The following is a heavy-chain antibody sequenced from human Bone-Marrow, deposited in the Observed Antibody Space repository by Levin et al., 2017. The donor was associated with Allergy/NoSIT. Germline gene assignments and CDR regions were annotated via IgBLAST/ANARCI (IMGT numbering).Heavy chain of an antibody. CDR3: ARVALPRYCTSTSGSDSGYYFDY. J-gene: IGHJ4*02. D-gene: IGHD2-2*01. CDR2: IGTAADS. V-gene: IGHV3-13*04. CDR1: GFTFSSYD. Sequence: GGSLRLSCAASGFTFSSYDMHWVRQATGRGLEWVSAIGTAADSYYSGSVKGRFTVSSDNAKNSFYLQMNSLRAGDTAVYYCARVALPRYCTSTSGSDSGYYFDYWGQGTLVTVSS.